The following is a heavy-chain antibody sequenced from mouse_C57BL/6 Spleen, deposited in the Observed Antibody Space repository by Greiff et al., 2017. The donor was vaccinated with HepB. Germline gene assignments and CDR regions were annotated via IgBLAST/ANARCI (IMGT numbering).Heavy chain of an antibody. D-gene: IGHD2-4*01. CDR3: AKERDYDYDVAMDY. J-gene: IGHJ4*01. Sequence: VQLQQSGPELVKPGASVKISCKASGYSFTDYNMNWVKQSNGQSLEWIGVINPNYGTTSYNQKFKGKATLTVDQSSSTAYMQLNSLTSEDSAVYYCAKERDYDYDVAMDYWGQGTSGTVSS. CDR2: INPNYGTT. CDR1: GYSFTDYN. V-gene: IGHV1-39*01.